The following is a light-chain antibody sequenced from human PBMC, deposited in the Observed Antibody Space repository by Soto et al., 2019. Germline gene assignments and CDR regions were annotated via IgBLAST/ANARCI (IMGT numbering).Light chain of an antibody. CDR3: QQYNSYV. CDR1: QTIDSW. V-gene: IGKV1-5*03. Sequence: DIQMTQSPSTLSASVGDRVTITCRASQTIDSWLAWYQQRTGKPPNLLIYKAYTLASGVPSRFSGSGSGTEFTLTINSLQPDDFATYYCQQYNSYVFGPGTKVDIK. CDR2: KAY. J-gene: IGKJ3*01.